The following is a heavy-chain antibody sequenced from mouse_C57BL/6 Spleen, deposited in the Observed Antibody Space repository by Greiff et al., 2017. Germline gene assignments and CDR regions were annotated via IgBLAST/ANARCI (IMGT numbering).Heavy chain of an antibody. CDR1: GFTFSSYA. CDR2: ISDGGSYT. CDR3: ARGGNERGFAY. J-gene: IGHJ3*01. V-gene: IGHV5-4*01. Sequence: EVQLVESGGGLVKPGGSLKLSCAASGFTFSSYAMSWVRQTPEKRLEWVATISDGGSYTYYPDNVKGRFTILRDNAKNNLYLQMSHLKSEDTAMYYCARGGNERGFAYWGQGTLVTVSA.